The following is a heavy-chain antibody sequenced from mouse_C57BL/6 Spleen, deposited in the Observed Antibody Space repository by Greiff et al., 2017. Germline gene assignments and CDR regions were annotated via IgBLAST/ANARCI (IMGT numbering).Heavy chain of an antibody. CDR3: VRQLSFFDY. V-gene: IGHV10-1*01. Sequence: EVQLVESGGGLVQPKGSLKLSCAASGFSFNTYAMNWVRPAPGKGLEWVARIRSKSNNYATYYADSVKDRFTISRDDSESILYLQMNNLKTEDTAMYYCVRQLSFFDYWGQGTTLTVSS. CDR1: GFSFNTYA. D-gene: IGHD1-2*01. CDR2: IRSKSNNYAT. J-gene: IGHJ2*01.